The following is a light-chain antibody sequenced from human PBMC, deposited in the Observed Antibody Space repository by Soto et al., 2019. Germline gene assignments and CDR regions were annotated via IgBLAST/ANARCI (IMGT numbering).Light chain of an antibody. CDR2: GNN. CDR1: SSNIGANYD. Sequence: QSVLTQPPSVSGAPGQRVTISCTGSSSNIGANYDVHWYQHRPGTAPKLLIFGNNNRPSGGPDRFSGSKSGTSASLAITGLQAEDEGDYYCQSYDSTLSARYVFGTGTKVTVL. CDR3: QSYDSTLSARYV. V-gene: IGLV1-40*01. J-gene: IGLJ1*01.